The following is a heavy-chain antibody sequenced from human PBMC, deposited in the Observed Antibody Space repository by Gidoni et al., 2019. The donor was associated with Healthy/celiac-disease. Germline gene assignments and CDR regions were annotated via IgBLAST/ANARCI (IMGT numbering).Heavy chain of an antibody. D-gene: IGHD6-19*01. J-gene: IGHJ6*02. CDR2: ISSSSSYI. Sequence: EVQLVESGGGLVKPGGSLRLSCAASGFTFSSYSMNWVRQAPGKGLEWVSSISSSSSYIYYADSVKGRFTISRDNAKNSLYLQMNSLRAEDTAVYYCARGLRQWLADYYYYGMDVWGQGTTVTVSS. CDR1: GFTFSSYS. CDR3: ARGLRQWLADYYYYGMDV. V-gene: IGHV3-21*01.